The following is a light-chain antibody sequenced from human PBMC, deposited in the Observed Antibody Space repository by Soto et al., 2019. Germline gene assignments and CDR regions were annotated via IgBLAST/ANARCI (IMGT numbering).Light chain of an antibody. CDR2: TSS. CDR1: QSIGRN. V-gene: IGKV1-39*01. J-gene: IGKJ1*01. CDR3: QQSYSTPPT. Sequence: DIQMTQSPASLSASVGDTVTISCRASQSIGRNLNWYQQKPGKAPTLLMFTSSRLQSGVPSRFSGSGSGTDFILTISSLQPEDFATYYCQQSYSTPPTFGQGTKVDTK.